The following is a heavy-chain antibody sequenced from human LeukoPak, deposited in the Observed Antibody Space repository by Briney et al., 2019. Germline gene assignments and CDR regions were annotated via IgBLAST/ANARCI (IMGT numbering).Heavy chain of an antibody. J-gene: IGHJ4*02. CDR1: GGTFSSYA. V-gene: IGHV1-69*04. CDR2: IIPILGIA. Sequence: GASVKVSCKASGGTFSSYAISWVRQAPGQGLEWMGRIIPILGIANYAQKFQGRVTMTEDTSTDTAYMELSSLRSEDTAVYYCATGKGSSSSSYFDYWGQGTLVTVSS. CDR3: ATGKGSSSSSYFDY. D-gene: IGHD6-6*01.